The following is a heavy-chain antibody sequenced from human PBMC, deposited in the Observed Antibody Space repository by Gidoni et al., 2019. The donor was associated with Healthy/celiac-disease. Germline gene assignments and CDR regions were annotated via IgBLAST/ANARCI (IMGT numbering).Heavy chain of an antibody. Sequence: QVQLVQSGAEVKKPGASVKVSRQAAGYTFTGYYMHWVRQAPGQGLEWMGWINPNSVGTNSAQKFQGRVTMTRYTSISTAYMELSRLRSDDTAVYYCARDLITMFQGVTLPFDYWGQGTLVTVSS. CDR1: GYTFTGYY. D-gene: IGHD3-10*01. J-gene: IGHJ4*02. V-gene: IGHV1-2*02. CDR2: INPNSVGT. CDR3: ARDLITMFQGVTLPFDY.